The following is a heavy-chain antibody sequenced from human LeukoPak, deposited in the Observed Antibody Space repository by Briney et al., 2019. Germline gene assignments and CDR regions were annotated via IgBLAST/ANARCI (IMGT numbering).Heavy chain of an antibody. J-gene: IGHJ6*03. D-gene: IGHD2-2*01. Sequence: GGSLSLSCAASGFTLSSYAMSCVREAPGKGLEWFSAISGSGGSTYYADSVKGRFTISRDNSKNTLYLQMNSLRAEDTAVYYCASSTTVPDYYYMDVWDKGTTVTVSS. CDR3: ASSTTVPDYYYMDV. CDR2: ISGSGGST. CDR1: GFTLSSYA. V-gene: IGHV3-23*01.